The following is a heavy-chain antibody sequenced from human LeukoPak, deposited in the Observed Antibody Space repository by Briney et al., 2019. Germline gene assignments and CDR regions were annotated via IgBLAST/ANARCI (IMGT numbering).Heavy chain of an antibody. V-gene: IGHV4-34*01. J-gene: IGHJ4*02. CDR3: VRDRGYSYTEPLDY. CDR2: INHSGSP. CDR1: GGSFSDYY. D-gene: IGHD5-18*01. Sequence: SETLSLTCAVYGGSFSDYYWTWIRQPPGKGLEWIGEINHSGSPNNNPSLKSRVSISFDTSKNQFSLKLRSVTAADTAVYFCVRDRGYSYTEPLDYWGQGTLVTVSS.